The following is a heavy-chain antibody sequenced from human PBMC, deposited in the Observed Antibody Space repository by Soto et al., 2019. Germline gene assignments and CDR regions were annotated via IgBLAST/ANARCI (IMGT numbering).Heavy chain of an antibody. CDR1: GGTFSSYA. J-gene: IGHJ5*02. D-gene: IGHD2-15*01. V-gene: IGHV1-69*13. CDR3: ARALGYCSGGSCYSGGP. CDR2: IIPIFGTA. Sequence: SVKVSCKASGGTFSSYAISWVRQAPGQGLEWMGGIIPIFGTANYAQKFQGRVTITADESTSTAYMELSSLRSEDTAVYYCARALGYCSGGSCYSGGPWGQGTLVTVSS.